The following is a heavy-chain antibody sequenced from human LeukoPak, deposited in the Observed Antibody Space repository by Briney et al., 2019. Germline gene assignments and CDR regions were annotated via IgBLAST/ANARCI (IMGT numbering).Heavy chain of an antibody. D-gene: IGHD4-23*01. CDR3: VREVADYGGYYYYHYMDV. J-gene: IGHJ6*03. V-gene: IGHV4-4*07. CDR2: IYTSGSN. Sequence: SETLSLTCTVSGGSISSYYWSWIRQPAGRGLEWIGRIYTSGSNNYNPSLKSRVTMSVDTSKNQFSLKLSSVTAADTAMYYCVREVADYGGYYYYHYMDVWGKGTTVTISS. CDR1: GGSISSYY.